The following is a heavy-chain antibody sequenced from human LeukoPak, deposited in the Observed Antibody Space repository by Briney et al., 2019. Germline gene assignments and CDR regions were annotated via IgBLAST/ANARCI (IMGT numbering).Heavy chain of an antibody. V-gene: IGHV3-21*01. CDR2: ISSSSSYI. D-gene: IGHD2-15*01. CDR3: ARDPYQLGYCSGGSCYGNYYYYMDV. CDR1: GFTFSSYS. J-gene: IGHJ6*03. Sequence: GGSLRLSCAASGFTFSSYSMNWVRQAPGKGLEWVSSISSSSSYIYYADSVKGRFSISRDNAENSLYLQMNSLRAEDTAVYYCARDPYQLGYCSGGSCYGNYYYYMDVWGKGTTVTVSS.